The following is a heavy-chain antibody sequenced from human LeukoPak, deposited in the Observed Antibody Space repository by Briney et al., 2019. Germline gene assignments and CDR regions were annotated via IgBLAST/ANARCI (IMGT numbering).Heavy chain of an antibody. Sequence: GGSLRLSCAASGFTVSSNYMSWVRQAPGKGLEWVSVIYSGGSTYYADSVKGRFTISRDNSKNTLYLQMNSLRAEDTAVYYCAKDLPTWNYYPYWGQGTLVTVSS. CDR3: AKDLPTWNYYPY. V-gene: IGHV3-53*01. CDR2: IYSGGST. CDR1: GFTVSSNY. J-gene: IGHJ4*02. D-gene: IGHD1-7*01.